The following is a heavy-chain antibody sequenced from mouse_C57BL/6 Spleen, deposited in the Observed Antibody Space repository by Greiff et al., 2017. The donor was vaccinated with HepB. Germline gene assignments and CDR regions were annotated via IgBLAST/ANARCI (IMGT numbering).Heavy chain of an antibody. CDR3: ARGRAVVVDD. Sequence: VQLQPSGPVLVKPGASVKMSCKASGYTFTDYYMNWVKQSHGKSLEWIGVINPYNGGTSYNQKFKGKATLTVDKSSSTAYMELNSLTSEDSAVYYCARGRAVVVDDWGKGTTRTVAS. D-gene: IGHD1-1*01. V-gene: IGHV1-19*01. CDR2: INPYNGGT. CDR1: GYTFTDYY. J-gene: IGHJ2*01.